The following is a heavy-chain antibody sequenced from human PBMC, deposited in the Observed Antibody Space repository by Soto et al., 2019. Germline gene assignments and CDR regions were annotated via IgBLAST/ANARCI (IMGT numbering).Heavy chain of an antibody. Sequence: XETRSLTCVVAGCSISNGYCWGWIRQPPVKGLEWIGSIYHSGSTYYNPSLKSRVTTSVDTSKNQFSLKLSSVTAADTAVYYCARAAAGGLTGTTIWVDRWGQGTLVTVSS. CDR2: IYHSGST. D-gene: IGHD1-7*01. J-gene: IGHJ5*02. CDR1: GCSISNGYC. V-gene: IGHV4-38-2*01. CDR3: ARAAAGGLTGTTIWVDR.